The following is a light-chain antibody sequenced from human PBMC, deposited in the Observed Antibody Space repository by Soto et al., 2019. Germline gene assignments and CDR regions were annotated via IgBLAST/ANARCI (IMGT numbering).Light chain of an antibody. Sequence: DIQMTQSPSSLSASVGDRVTITCRASQGISDNLAWYQQKAGKVPKLLIYAASTLQSGVPSRSSGSGSGTDFTLTINSLEPEDVATYYCQKYKSAPFTFGPGTKVDIK. CDR1: QGISDN. CDR2: AAS. J-gene: IGKJ3*01. CDR3: QKYKSAPFT. V-gene: IGKV1-27*01.